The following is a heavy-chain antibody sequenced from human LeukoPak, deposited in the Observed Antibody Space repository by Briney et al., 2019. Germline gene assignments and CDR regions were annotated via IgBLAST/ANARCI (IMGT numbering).Heavy chain of an antibody. J-gene: IGHJ4*02. CDR2: ISSSANTI. CDR1: GLTFSTYE. V-gene: IGHV3-48*03. Sequence: PGGSLRLSCAASGLTFSTYEMNWFRQAPGKGLEWVSYISSSANTIYYADSVKGRFTISRDNAKNSLYLQMNSLRAEDTAVYYCARSVDTTMVTGYWGQGTLVTVSS. D-gene: IGHD5-18*01. CDR3: ARSVDTTMVTGY.